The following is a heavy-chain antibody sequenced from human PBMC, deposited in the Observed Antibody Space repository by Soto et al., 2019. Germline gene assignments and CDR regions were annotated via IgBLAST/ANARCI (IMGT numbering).Heavy chain of an antibody. V-gene: IGHV3-21*01. Sequence: GGSLRLSCAASGFTFSSYSMNWVRQAPGKGLEWVSSISSSSSYIYYADSVKGRFTISRDNAKNSLYLQMNSLRAEDTAVYYCARLEYSSSSSSSWFDPWGQGTLVTVSS. J-gene: IGHJ5*02. CDR3: ARLEYSSSSSSSWFDP. CDR2: ISSSSSYI. CDR1: GFTFSSYS. D-gene: IGHD6-6*01.